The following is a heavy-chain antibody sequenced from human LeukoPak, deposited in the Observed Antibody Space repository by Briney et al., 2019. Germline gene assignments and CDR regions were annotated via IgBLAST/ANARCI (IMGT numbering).Heavy chain of an antibody. CDR2: ISAYNGNT. V-gene: IGHV1-18*01. D-gene: IGHD1-26*01. CDR3: ASATSGSYYCYYGMDV. J-gene: IGHJ6*02. CDR1: GYTFTSYG. Sequence: ASVKVSCKASGYTFTSYGISWVRQAPGQGLEWMGWISAYNGNTNYAQKLQGRVTMTTDTSTSTAYMELRSLRSDDTAVYYCASATSGSYYCYYGMDVWGQGTTVTVSS.